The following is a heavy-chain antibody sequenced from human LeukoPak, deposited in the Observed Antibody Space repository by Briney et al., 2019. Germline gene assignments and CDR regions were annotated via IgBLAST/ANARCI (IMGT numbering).Heavy chain of an antibody. V-gene: IGHV4-34*01. D-gene: IGHD6-19*01. J-gene: IGHJ4*02. Sequence: SETLSLTCAVYGGSFSVYYWTWIRQPPGKGLEWIGEINHSGSTYYNSSLESRVTISVDTSKNQFSLKLTSLTAADTAVYYCARSGTGWFFSYFDYWGQGTLVTVSS. CDR3: ARSGTGWFFSYFDY. CDR2: INHSGST. CDR1: GGSFSVYY.